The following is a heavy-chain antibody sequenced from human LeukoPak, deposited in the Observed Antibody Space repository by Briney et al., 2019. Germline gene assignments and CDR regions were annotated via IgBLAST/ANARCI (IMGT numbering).Heavy chain of an antibody. Sequence: EGSLRLSXAASGFTFSNYNMNWVRQAPGKGLEWVSSISSSSSYIYYANSLKGRFTISRDNAKNSLYLQMNSLRAEDTAVYYCAKAIAGGGGFDYWGQGTLVTVSS. J-gene: IGHJ4*02. D-gene: IGHD3-16*01. CDR1: GFTFSNYN. V-gene: IGHV3-21*01. CDR3: AKAIAGGGGFDY. CDR2: ISSSSSYI.